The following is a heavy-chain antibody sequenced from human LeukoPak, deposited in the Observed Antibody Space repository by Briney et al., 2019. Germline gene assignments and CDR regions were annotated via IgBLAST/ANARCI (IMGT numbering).Heavy chain of an antibody. Sequence: GRSLRLSCAASGLAFSSSVMHWVRQSPGKGLEWVAVISYDGSNKHYVDSVKGRFTISRDNSKNTIDLQMDSLRVEDTAVYYCAIDRAWSGYSSNWRLMGAFDIRGQGTMVTVSS. CDR3: AIDRAWSGYSSNWRLMGAFDI. CDR2: ISYDGSNK. D-gene: IGHD6-13*01. V-gene: IGHV3-30*03. CDR1: GLAFSSSV. J-gene: IGHJ3*02.